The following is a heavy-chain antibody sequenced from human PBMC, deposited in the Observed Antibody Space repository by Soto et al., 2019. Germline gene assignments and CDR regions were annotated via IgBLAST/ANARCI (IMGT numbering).Heavy chain of an antibody. CDR3: ARGGAMGNYYGSVSYFSRPRAPFDY. CDR1: GGSFSGYY. V-gene: IGHV4-34*01. D-gene: IGHD3-10*01. CDR2: INHSGST. Sequence: SETLSLTCAVYGGSFSGYYWSWIRQPPGKGLERIGEINHSGSTNYNPPLKSRVTISVDTSKNQFSLKLSSVTAADTAVYYCARGGAMGNYYGSVSYFSRPRAPFDYWGQGTLVTVSS. J-gene: IGHJ4*02.